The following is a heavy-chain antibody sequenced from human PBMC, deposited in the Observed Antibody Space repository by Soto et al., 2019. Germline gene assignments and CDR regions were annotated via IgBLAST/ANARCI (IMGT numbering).Heavy chain of an antibody. CDR3: ARGVGSGTYCNQYNWFDP. V-gene: IGHV1-18*01. CDR1: GYTFTNYG. D-gene: IGHD3-10*01. J-gene: IGHJ5*02. Sequence: ASVKVFCKASGYTFTNYGISWVRQAPGQGLEWMGWINTYNGNTNHAQKIQGRVTMTTDTSTSTAYMELRSLRSDDTAVYYCARGVGSGTYCNQYNWFDPWGQGTLVTSPQ. CDR2: INTYNGNT.